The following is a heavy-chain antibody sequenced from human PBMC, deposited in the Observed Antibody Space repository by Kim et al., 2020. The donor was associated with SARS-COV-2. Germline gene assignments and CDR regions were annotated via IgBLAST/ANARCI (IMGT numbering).Heavy chain of an antibody. CDR3: ARVGCLAGECYFDQ. V-gene: IGHV4-34*01. J-gene: IGHJ4*02. CDR2: INYETQT. CDR1: GGRFAGYW. Sequence: SETLSLTCAVEGGRFAGYWWSWLRQPPGKGLEWIGEINYETQTHYNLFLETRVSVSVDRSKNQVSLTLTSVVVADTAEYFCARVGCLAGECYFDQWGPGTLVTVSS. D-gene: IGHD2-21*01.